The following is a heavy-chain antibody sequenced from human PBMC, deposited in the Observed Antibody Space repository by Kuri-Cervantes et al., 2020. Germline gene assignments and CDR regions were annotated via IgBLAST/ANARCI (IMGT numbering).Heavy chain of an antibody. V-gene: IGHV3-74*01. CDR3: AKEESFGYYYDSSGLFDY. Sequence: GESLKISCAASGFSFSSYWMHWVRQAPGKGLVWVSRIKSDGSSTSYADSVKGRFTISRDNARSTLYLQMDSLRAEDTGVYYCAKEESFGYYYDSSGLFDYWDQGTLVTVSS. CDR2: IKSDGSST. D-gene: IGHD3-22*01. J-gene: IGHJ4*02. CDR1: GFSFSSYW.